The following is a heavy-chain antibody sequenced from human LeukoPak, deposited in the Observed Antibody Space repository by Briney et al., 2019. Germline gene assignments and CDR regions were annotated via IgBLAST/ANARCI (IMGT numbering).Heavy chain of an antibody. D-gene: IGHD3-10*01. CDR1: GYTFTSYG. V-gene: IGHV1-18*01. J-gene: IGHJ3*02. CDR2: ISAYNGNT. Sequence: GASVKVSCKASGYTFTSYGISWVRQAPGQGLEWMGWISAYNGNTNYAQKLQGRVTMTTDTSTSTAYMELRSLRSDDTAVYYCARVEYYYGSGSYYPSVAFDIWGQGTMVTVCS. CDR3: ARVEYYYGSGSYYPSVAFDI.